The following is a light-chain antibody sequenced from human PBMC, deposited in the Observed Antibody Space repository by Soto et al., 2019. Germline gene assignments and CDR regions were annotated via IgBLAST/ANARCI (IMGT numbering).Light chain of an antibody. CDR1: QSVSRY. CDR3: QQRSNWPT. CDR2: DAS. J-gene: IGKJ5*01. Sequence: EIVLTQSPAPLSLSPGERATLSCRASQSVSRYLAWYQQKPGQAPRLLIYDASNRATGIPARFSGSGSGTDFTITISSLEPEDFAVYYCQQRSNWPTCGQGTRLEI. V-gene: IGKV3-11*01.